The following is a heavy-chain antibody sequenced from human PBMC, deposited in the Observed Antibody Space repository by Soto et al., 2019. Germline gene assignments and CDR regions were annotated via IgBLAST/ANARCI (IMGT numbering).Heavy chain of an antibody. CDR2: ISYDGGNK. V-gene: IGHV3-30-3*01. J-gene: IGHJ4*02. CDR1: GFPFDSYT. CDR3: AGVLPAAVF. D-gene: IGHD2-2*01. Sequence: GGSLRLSCAASGFPFDSYTMHWVRQAPGEGLEWVADISYDGGNKHYADSVKGRFTISRDNSRNTLFLQMNSLRADDTAVYYCAGVLPAAVFWGPGRLVTLFS.